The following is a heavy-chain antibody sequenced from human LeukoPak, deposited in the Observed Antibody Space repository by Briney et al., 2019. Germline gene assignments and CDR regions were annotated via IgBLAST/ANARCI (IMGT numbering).Heavy chain of an antibody. CDR3: ARGGTLRYFDWPFDI. J-gene: IGHJ3*02. CDR1: GGSISSSSYY. Sequence: SGTLSLTCTVSGGSISSSSYYWGWIRQPPGKGLEWIGSIYYSGSTYYNPSLKSRVTISVDTSKNQLSLKLSSVTAADTAVYYCARGGTLRYFDWPFDIWGQGTMVTVSS. V-gene: IGHV4-39*07. CDR2: IYYSGST. D-gene: IGHD3-9*01.